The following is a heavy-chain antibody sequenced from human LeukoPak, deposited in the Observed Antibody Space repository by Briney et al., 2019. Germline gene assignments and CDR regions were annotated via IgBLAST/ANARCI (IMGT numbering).Heavy chain of an antibody. CDR2: IIPIFGTA. V-gene: IGHV1-69*13. J-gene: IGHJ6*02. CDR3: AGVSSSSWYWGSCGMDV. Sequence: GASVKVSCKASGGTFSSYAISWVRQAPGQGLEWMGGIIPIFGTANYAQKFQGRVTITADESTSTAYMELSSLGSEDTAVYYCAGVSSSSWYWGSCGMDVWGQGTTVTVSS. D-gene: IGHD6-13*01. CDR1: GGTFSSYA.